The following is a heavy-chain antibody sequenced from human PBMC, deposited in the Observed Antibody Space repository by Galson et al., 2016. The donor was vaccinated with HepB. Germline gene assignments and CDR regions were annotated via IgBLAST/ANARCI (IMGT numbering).Heavy chain of an antibody. V-gene: IGHV3-9*01. CDR2: INWNSGTE. Sequence: SLRLSCAASGFKFHDYAMHWVRQAPGKGLEWVSGINWNSGTEAYAESVKGRFTISRDNAEKSLHLQMNSLRLADTALYCCAKTEYFDNSYFDSWGQGTLVTVSS. D-gene: IGHD3-22*01. CDR1: GFKFHDYA. J-gene: IGHJ4*02. CDR3: AKTEYFDNSYFDS.